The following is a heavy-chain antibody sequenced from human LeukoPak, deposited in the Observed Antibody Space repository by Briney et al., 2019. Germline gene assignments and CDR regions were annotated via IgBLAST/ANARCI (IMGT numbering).Heavy chain of an antibody. CDR3: ARDDPNCSSASCYFRY. CDR1: GFTFSSYS. Sequence: GGSLRLSCAAPGFTFSSYSMNWVRQAPGKGLEWVSFISSSGTYIYDADSVKGRFTISRDNAKNSLYLQMNGLRAEDTAVYYCARDDPNCSSASCYFRYWGQGTLVTVSS. CDR2: ISSSGTYI. V-gene: IGHV3-21*01. J-gene: IGHJ4*02. D-gene: IGHD2-2*01.